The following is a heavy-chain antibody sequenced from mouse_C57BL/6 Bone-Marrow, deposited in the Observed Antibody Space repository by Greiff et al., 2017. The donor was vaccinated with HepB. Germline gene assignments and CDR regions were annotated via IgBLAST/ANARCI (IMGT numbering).Heavy chain of an antibody. J-gene: IGHJ2*01. D-gene: IGHD1-1*01. CDR1: GYTFTSYW. CDR2: IYPGSGST. Sequence: VQLQQPGAELVKPGASVKMSCKASGYTFTSYWITWVKQRPGQGLEWIGDIYPGSGSTNYNEKFKSKATLTVDTSSSTAYMQLSSLTSEDSAVYYCARAPQFITTVVANFDYWGQGTTLTVSS. CDR3: ARAPQFITTVVANFDY. V-gene: IGHV1-55*01.